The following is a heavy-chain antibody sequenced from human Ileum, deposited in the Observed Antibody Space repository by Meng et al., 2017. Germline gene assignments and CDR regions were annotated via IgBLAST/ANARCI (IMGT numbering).Heavy chain of an antibody. J-gene: IGHJ5*02. D-gene: IGHD6-13*01. V-gene: IGHV4-59*01. CDR1: GDSISSYY. CDR3: ARGTRYSSSWTNWFDP. CDR2: IYYSGST. Sequence: GSLRLSCTVSGDSISSYYWSWIRQPPGKGLEWIGHIYYSGSTSYSPSLKSRVTISVDTSKNQFSLRLISVTTADTAVYYCARGTRYSSSWTNWFDPWGQGTLVTVSS.